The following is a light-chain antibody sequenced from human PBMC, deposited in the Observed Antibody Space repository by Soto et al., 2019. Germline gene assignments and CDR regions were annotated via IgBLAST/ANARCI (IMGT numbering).Light chain of an antibody. V-gene: IGLV2-14*03. CDR1: SSDVGGYNY. J-gene: IGLJ1*01. Sequence: QSVLTQPASVSGSPGQSITISCTGTSSDVGGYNYVSWYQQHPGKGPKLMIYEVSNRPSGVSNRFSGSKSGNTATLTISGLQAEDGADYYCSSYTSTTTRVFGTGTKATVL. CDR2: EVS. CDR3: SSYTSTTTRV.